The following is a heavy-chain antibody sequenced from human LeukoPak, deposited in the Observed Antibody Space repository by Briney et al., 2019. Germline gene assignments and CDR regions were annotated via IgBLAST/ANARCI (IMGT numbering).Heavy chain of an antibody. D-gene: IGHD4-17*01. V-gene: IGHV3-30-3*02. CDR3: AKKFTGTTVISGDYFDY. CDR1: GFTFSRYA. Sequence: GGSLRLSCAASGFTFSRYAMHWVRQAPGKGLEWVAVMSSDGSKKYYADSVKGRFTISRDNSKNTLYLQMNSLRAEDTAVYYCAKKFTGTTVISGDYFDYWGQGTLVTVSS. CDR2: MSSDGSKK. J-gene: IGHJ4*02.